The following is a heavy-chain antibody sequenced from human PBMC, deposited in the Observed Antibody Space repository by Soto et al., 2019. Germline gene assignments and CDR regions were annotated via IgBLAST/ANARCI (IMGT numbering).Heavy chain of an antibody. J-gene: IGHJ5*02. Sequence: ASVKVSCKASGYTFTSYGISWVRQAPGQGLEWMGWISAYNGNTNYAQKLQGRVTMTTDTSTSTAYMELRSLRSDDTAVYYCARDLPDYDIWPGYYGSVWFDPWCQGILVTVS. V-gene: IGHV1-18*01. CDR3: ARDLPDYDIWPGYYGSVWFDP. D-gene: IGHD3-9*01. CDR2: ISAYNGNT. CDR1: GYTFTSYG.